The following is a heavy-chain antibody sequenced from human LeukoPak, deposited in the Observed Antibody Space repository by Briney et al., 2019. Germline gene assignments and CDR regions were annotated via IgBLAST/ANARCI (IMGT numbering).Heavy chain of an antibody. V-gene: IGHV3-7*01. Sequence: GGSLRLSCAASGFTFSNYWMSWVRQAPGKGLEWVANIKQDGSERYYVDSVKGRFSISRDNAKNSLYLQMNSLRAEDTAVYYCARDSDNYSSGLFDYWGQGTLVTVSS. D-gene: IGHD6-19*01. CDR3: ARDSDNYSSGLFDY. CDR1: GFTFSNYW. J-gene: IGHJ4*02. CDR2: IKQDGSER.